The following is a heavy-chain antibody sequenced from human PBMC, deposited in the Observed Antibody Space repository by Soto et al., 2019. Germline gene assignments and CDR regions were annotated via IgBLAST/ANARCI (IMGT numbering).Heavy chain of an antibody. Sequence: GGSLRLSCAASGFTFSSYEMNWVRQAPGKGLEWVSYISSSGSTIYYADSVKGRFTISRDNAKNSLYLQMNSLRAEDTAVYYCARSISEDSGQHYWGQGTLVTVSS. CDR3: ARSISEDSGQHY. D-gene: IGHD5-12*01. J-gene: IGHJ4*02. V-gene: IGHV3-48*03. CDR2: ISSSGSTI. CDR1: GFTFSSYE.